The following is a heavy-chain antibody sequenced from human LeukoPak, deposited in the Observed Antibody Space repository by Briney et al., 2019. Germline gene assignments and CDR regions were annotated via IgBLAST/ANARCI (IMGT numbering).Heavy chain of an antibody. V-gene: IGHV3-21*01. CDR1: GSSFSNYA. CDR3: ARGGPRDGYDY. Sequence: PGGSLRLSCAASGSSFSNYAMSWVRQAPGKGLEWVSSISSLSSYIYYADSLKGRFTISRDNAKNSLYLQMNSLRAEDTAVYYCARGGPRDGYDYWGQGTLVTVSS. D-gene: IGHD5-18*01. CDR2: ISSLSSYI. J-gene: IGHJ4*02.